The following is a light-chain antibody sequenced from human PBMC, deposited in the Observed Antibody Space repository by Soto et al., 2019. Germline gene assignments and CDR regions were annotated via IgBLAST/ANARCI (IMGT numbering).Light chain of an antibody. CDR3: QQYHIYPLT. CDR2: AAS. V-gene: IGKV1D-16*01. Sequence: DVQMTQSPSSLSASVGDRVTITCRASQDINSYLAWYQQKPGNAPKSLIYAASSLQTGVPSRFSGSGAGTDFALSISNLQPEESSTYYCQQYHIYPLTVGGGTNVEIK. J-gene: IGKJ4*01. CDR1: QDINSY.